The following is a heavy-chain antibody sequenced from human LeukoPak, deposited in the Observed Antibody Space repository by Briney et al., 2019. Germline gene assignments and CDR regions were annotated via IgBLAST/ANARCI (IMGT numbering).Heavy chain of an antibody. CDR1: GFTFSSYA. J-gene: IGHJ6*02. CDR2: ISYDGSNK. D-gene: IGHD2-15*01. CDR3: ARERMVAAYLYYYYGMDV. Sequence: GGSLRLSCAASGFTFSSYAMHWVRQAPGKGLEWVAVISYDGSNKYYADSVKGRFTISRDNSKNTLYLQMNSLRAEDMAVYYCARERMVAAYLYYYYGMDVWGQGTAVTVSS. V-gene: IGHV3-30-3*01.